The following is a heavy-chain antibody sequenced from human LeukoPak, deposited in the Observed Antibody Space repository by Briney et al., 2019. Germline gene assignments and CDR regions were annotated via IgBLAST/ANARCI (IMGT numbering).Heavy chain of an antibody. J-gene: IGHJ4*02. CDR3: ARHRDSSGWYDFDY. Sequence: PSETLSLTCGVSGGSIRSTNWWSWVRQPPGQGLEWIGEISLTGETNYNPSLNGRVTMSLDGSRNQLSLTLTSVTAADTAVYCARHRDSSGWYDFDYWGQGTLVTVSS. V-gene: IGHV4-4*02. CDR2: ISLTGET. CDR1: GGSIRSTNW. D-gene: IGHD6-19*01.